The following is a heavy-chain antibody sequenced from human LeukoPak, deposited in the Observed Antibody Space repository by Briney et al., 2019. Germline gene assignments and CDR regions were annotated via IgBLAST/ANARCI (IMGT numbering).Heavy chain of an antibody. CDR1: GYSISSGHY. D-gene: IGHD1-26*01. V-gene: IGHV4-38-2*02. CDR3: ARGKSRGSHIDY. Sequence: SETLSLTCTVSGYSISSGHYWGWIRQPPGKGLEWIGSIYHSGSTYYNPSLKSRVTISVDTSKNQFSLKVRSVTAADTAVYFCARGKSRGSHIDYWGQGTLVTVSS. J-gene: IGHJ4*02. CDR2: IYHSGST.